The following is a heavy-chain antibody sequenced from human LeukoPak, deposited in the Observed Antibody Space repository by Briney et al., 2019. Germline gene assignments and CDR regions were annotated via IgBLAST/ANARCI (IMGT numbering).Heavy chain of an antibody. D-gene: IGHD3-9*01. CDR2: IIPIFGTA. CDR3: ARGGPYYDILTGYPFGY. Sequence: SVKVSCKASGGTFSSYALSWVRQAPGQGLEWMGGIIPIFGTANYAQKFQGRVTITTDESTSTAYMELSSLRSEDTAVYYCARGGPYYDILTGYPFGYWGQGTLVTVSS. J-gene: IGHJ4*02. CDR1: GGTFSSYA. V-gene: IGHV1-69*05.